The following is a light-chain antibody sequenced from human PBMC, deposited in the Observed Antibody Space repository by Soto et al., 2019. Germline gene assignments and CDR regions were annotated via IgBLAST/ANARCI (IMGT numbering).Light chain of an antibody. Sequence: QSALTQPTSVSGSPGQSITLSCTGNSNDIGAYDYVSWYQQHPGKAPRLLIHGFRIRPSGIPSRFSASKSGLTSSLTIAGLHAEYEADYYCSSFTTNRIYVFGPGTKLTVL. CDR3: SSFTTNRIYV. V-gene: IGLV2-14*01. J-gene: IGLJ1*01. CDR1: SNDIGAYDY. CDR2: GFR.